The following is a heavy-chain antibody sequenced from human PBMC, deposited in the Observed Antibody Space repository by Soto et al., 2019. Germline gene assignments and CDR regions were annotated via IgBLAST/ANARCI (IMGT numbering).Heavy chain of an antibody. V-gene: IGHV1-69*01. Sequence: QVQLVQSGAEVKKPGSSVKVSCKASGGTFSSYAISWVRQAPGQGLEWMGGIIPICGTANYAQKFQGRVTITADESTSTAYMELSSLRSEDSAVYYCASTSSGYYFSAFDIWGQGTMVTVSS. CDR1: GGTFSSYA. CDR3: ASTSSGYYFSAFDI. J-gene: IGHJ3*02. CDR2: IIPICGTA. D-gene: IGHD3-22*01.